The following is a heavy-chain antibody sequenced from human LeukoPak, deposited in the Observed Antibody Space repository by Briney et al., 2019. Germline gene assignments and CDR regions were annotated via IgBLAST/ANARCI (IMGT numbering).Heavy chain of an antibody. J-gene: IGHJ3*02. CDR2: INPNSGGT. CDR3: ARNRLGYCSSTSCYTAVKDAFDI. CDR1: GYTFTGYY. Sequence: ASVKVSCKASGYTFTGYYMHWVRQAPGQGLEWMGWINPNSGGTNYAQKFQGRVTTTRDTSISTAYMELSRLRSDDTAVYYCARNRLGYCSSTSCYTAVKDAFDIWGQGTMVTVSS. D-gene: IGHD2-2*02. V-gene: IGHV1-2*02.